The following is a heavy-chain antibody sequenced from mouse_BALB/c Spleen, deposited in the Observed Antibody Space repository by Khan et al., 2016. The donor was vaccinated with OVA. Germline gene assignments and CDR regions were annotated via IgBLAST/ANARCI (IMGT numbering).Heavy chain of an antibody. CDR1: GYTFTDFY. Sequence: QVRLQQSGAELARPGASVKLSCKASGYTFTDFYINWVKQRTGQGLEWIGEISPGSGATFYNERFKDKATLTADKSSNTAYMQLSSLTSEASAVYFCARRNYFGYTFAYWGQGTLVTVSA. D-gene: IGHD1-2*01. J-gene: IGHJ3*01. CDR2: ISPGSGAT. V-gene: IGHV1-77*01. CDR3: ARRNYFGYTFAY.